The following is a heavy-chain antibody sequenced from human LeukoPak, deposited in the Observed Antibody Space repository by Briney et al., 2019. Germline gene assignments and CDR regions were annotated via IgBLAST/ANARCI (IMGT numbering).Heavy chain of an antibody. CDR2: IKQDETEK. CDR3: VRDGEGVAISVNYWFDP. V-gene: IGHV3-7*03. Sequence: GGSLRLSCTASGFTFSNFWMGWVRQAPGKGLEWVANIKQDETEKFYLGSVKGRFTISRDNAKNSLYLQMNSLRVEDTALYYCVRDGEGVAISVNYWFDPWGQGTLVTVSS. D-gene: IGHD3-10*01. CDR1: GFTFSNFW. J-gene: IGHJ5*02.